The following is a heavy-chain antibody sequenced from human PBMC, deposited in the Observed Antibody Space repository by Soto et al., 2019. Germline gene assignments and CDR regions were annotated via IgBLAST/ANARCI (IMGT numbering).Heavy chain of an antibody. CDR1: GFTFSSYA. V-gene: IGHV3-23*01. CDR3: AKDRIVVVPASRSDMGY. J-gene: IGHJ4*02. CDR2: ISGSGGST. Sequence: VGSLRLSCAASGFTFSSYAMSWVRQAPGKGLEWVSAISGSGGSTYYADSVKGRFTISRDNSKNTLYLQMNSLRAEDTAVYYCAKDRIVVVPASRSDMGYWGQGTLVTVSS. D-gene: IGHD2-2*01.